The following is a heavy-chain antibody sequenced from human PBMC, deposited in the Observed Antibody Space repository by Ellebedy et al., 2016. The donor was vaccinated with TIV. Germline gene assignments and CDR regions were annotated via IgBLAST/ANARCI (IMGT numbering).Heavy chain of an antibody. CDR1: GGTFSSYA. CDR3: ARPRYAGCSGGSCYGSFDY. J-gene: IGHJ4*02. D-gene: IGHD2-15*01. Sequence: SVKVSXXASGGTFSSYAISWVRQAPGQGLEWMGGIIPIFGTANYAQKFQGRVTIIADKSTSTAYMELSSLRSEDTAVYYCARPRYAGCSGGSCYGSFDYWGQGTLVTVSS. CDR2: IIPIFGTA. V-gene: IGHV1-69*06.